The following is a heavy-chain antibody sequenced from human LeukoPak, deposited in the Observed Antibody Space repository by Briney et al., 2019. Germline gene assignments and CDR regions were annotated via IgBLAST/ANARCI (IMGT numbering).Heavy chain of an antibody. CDR2: IYYSGST. J-gene: IGHJ5*02. V-gene: IGHV4-39*07. CDR1: GGSISSSSYY. CDR3: ARVKREMGGYCSSTSCPISFDP. D-gene: IGHD2-2*01. Sequence: SETLSLTCTVSGGSISSSSYYWGWIRQPPGKGLEWIGSIYYSGSTNYNPSLKSRVTISVDTSKNQFSLKLSSVTAADTAVYYCARVKREMGGYCSSTSCPISFDPWGQGTLVTVSS.